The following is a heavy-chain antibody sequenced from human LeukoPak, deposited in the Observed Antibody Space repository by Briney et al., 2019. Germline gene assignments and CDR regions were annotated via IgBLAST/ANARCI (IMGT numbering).Heavy chain of an antibody. J-gene: IGHJ4*02. CDR2: IIPIFGTT. D-gene: IGHD4-23*01. CDR3: ALLATTVVTRFDY. V-gene: IGHV1-69*13. CDR1: GYTFTSYY. Sequence: SVKVSCKASGYTFTSYYMHWVRQAPGQGLEWMGGIIPIFGTTNYAQKLQGRVTITADESTSTAYMELSSLRSEDTAVYYCALLATTVVTRFDYWGQGTLVTVSS.